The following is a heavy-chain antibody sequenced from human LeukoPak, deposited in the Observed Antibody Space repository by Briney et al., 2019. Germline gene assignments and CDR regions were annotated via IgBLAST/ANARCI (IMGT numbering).Heavy chain of an antibody. Sequence: PGGSLRLSCAASGFTFSSYSMNWVRQAPGKGLEWVSYISSSSSTIYYADSVKGRFTISRDNSKNTLYLQMNSLRAEDTAVYYCAREAQYSSSPTLDYWGQGTLVTVSS. J-gene: IGHJ4*02. V-gene: IGHV3-48*01. CDR1: GFTFSSYS. D-gene: IGHD6-13*01. CDR2: ISSSSSTI. CDR3: AREAQYSSSPTLDY.